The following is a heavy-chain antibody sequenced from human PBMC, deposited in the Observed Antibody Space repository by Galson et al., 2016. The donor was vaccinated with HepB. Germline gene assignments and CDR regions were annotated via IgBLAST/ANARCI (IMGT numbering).Heavy chain of an antibody. CDR1: GFTFDEYA. D-gene: IGHD6-19*01. Sequence: SLRLSCAASGFTFDEYAMHWVRQVPGKGLEWVSGISWNSGRIAYADSVKGRFTISRDNARNSLFLQMNSLRADDTAVYYCASSGWRPIDYWGQGTLVTVSS. J-gene: IGHJ4*02. CDR2: ISWNSGRI. CDR3: ASSGWRPIDY. V-gene: IGHV3-9*01.